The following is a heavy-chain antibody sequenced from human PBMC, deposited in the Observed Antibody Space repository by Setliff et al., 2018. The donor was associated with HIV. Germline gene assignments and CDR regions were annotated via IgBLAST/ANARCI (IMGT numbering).Heavy chain of an antibody. J-gene: IGHJ3*01. CDR1: GVSITSNSYY. CDR3: ANAPYPRGAFDV. D-gene: IGHD3-10*01. CDR2: LYNNGVT. V-gene: IGHV4-39*01. Sequence: PSETLSLTCTVSGVSITSNSYYWGWIRQPPGKGLEWIGSLYNNGVTYYNPSLRSRVTIFVDMSKNQFSLKLTSVTAADTAMYYCANAPYPRGAFDVRGQGTVVTV.